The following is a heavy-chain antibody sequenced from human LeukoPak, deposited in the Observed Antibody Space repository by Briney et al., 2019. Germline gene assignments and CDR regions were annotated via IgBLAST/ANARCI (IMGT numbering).Heavy chain of an antibody. CDR1: EFTFSSYG. CDR3: AKDWVNRKLLDYYYYYCMDV. V-gene: IGHV3-30*02. J-gene: IGHJ6*03. Sequence: QPGRSLRLSCAASEFTFSSYGMHWVRQAPGKGLEWVAFIRYDGSNKYYADSVKGRFTISRDNSKNTLYLQMNSLRAEDTAVYYCAKDWVNRKLLDYYYYYCMDVWGKGTTVTVSS. D-gene: IGHD2-15*01. CDR2: IRYDGSNK.